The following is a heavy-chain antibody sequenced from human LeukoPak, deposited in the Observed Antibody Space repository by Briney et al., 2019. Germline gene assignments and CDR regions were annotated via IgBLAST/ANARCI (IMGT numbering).Heavy chain of an antibody. V-gene: IGHV1-2*02. CDR1: GYTFTGYY. CDR2: INANSGGT. Sequence: ASVKVPCKASGYTFTGYYLHWVRQAPGQGLEWMGRINANSGGTDYAQKFQGRVTMTRDTSISTAYMELSRLRSDDTAVYYCARGGPIVATIHYYYYYMDVWGKGTTVTVSS. CDR3: ARGGPIVATIHYYYYYMDV. D-gene: IGHD5-12*01. J-gene: IGHJ6*03.